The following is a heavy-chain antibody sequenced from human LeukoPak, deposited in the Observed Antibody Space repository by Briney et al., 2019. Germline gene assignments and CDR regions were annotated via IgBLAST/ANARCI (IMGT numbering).Heavy chain of an antibody. V-gene: IGHV6-1*01. D-gene: IGHD2-21*01. CDR3: ARGGLRDVSFPFDI. Sequence: SQTLSLTCAISGDSVSSNSAAWNWIRQSPSRGLEWLGRTYYRSKWYNDYAVSVKSRITINPDTSKNQFSLNLSSVTAADTAVYYCARGGLRDVSFPFDIWGQGTMVTVSS. CDR1: GDSVSSNSAA. CDR2: TYYRSKWYN. J-gene: IGHJ3*02.